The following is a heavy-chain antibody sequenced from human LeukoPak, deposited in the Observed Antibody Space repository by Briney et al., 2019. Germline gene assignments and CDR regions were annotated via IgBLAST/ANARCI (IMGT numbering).Heavy chain of an antibody. V-gene: IGHV3-53*01. J-gene: IGHJ6*03. CDR3: ARRIEYYYYMDV. D-gene: IGHD2-15*01. CDR1: GFTVSSNY. CDR2: IYSGGST. Sequence: GGSLRLSCAASGFTVSSNYMSWVRQAPGKGLEWVSVIYSGGSTYYADSVKGRFTISRDNAKNSLYLQMNSLRAEDTAVYYCARRIEYYYYMDVWGKGTTVTVSS.